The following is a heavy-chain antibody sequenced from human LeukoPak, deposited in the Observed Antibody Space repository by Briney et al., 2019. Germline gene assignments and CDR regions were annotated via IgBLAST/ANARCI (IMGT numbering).Heavy chain of an antibody. CDR1: GGSISSGSYY. CDR3: ARVVILGPPGPYFDY. V-gene: IGHV4-61*02. D-gene: IGHD1-26*01. Sequence: TLSLTCTVSGGSISSGSYYWSWIRQPAGKGLEWIGRIYTSGSTNYNPSLKSRVTISVDTSKNQFSLKLSSVTAADTAAYYCARVVILGPPGPYFDYWGQGTLVTVSS. CDR2: IYTSGST. J-gene: IGHJ4*02.